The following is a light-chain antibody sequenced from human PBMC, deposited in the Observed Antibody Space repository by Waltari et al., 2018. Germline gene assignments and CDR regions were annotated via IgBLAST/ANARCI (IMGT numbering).Light chain of an antibody. V-gene: IGKV1-39*01. CDR3: QQSFSTLYT. J-gene: IGKJ2*01. CDR1: QGISTY. CDR2: AAS. Sequence: DIRMTQSPSSLSASVGDRVTITCRASQGISTYLNWYQQKPGKAPMLLIHAASRLESGVPSRFSGSGSGTDFTLTISSLQPEDFATYYCQQSFSTLYTFGQGTKLEIK.